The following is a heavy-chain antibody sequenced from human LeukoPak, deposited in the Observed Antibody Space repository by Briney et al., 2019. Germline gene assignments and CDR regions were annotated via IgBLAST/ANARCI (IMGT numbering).Heavy chain of an antibody. Sequence: GGSLRLSCAASGFTFDDYTMHWVRQAPGKGLEWVSAISGSGGSTYYADSVKGRFTISRDNSKNTLYLQMNSLRAEDTALYYCAKVVGATDYWGQGTLVTVSS. CDR3: AKVVGATDY. CDR1: GFTFDDYT. J-gene: IGHJ4*02. CDR2: ISGSGGST. D-gene: IGHD1-26*01. V-gene: IGHV3-23*01.